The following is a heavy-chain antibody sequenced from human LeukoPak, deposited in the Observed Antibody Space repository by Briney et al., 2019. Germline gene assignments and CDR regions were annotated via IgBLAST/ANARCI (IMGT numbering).Heavy chain of an antibody. V-gene: IGHV3-23*01. CDR1: GFTFSSYA. CDR2: IGAGGTFT. D-gene: IGHD3-10*01. CDR3: ARGRFGELSVATFDI. Sequence: PGGSLRLSCTASGFTFSSYAVNWVRQAQGKGLEWVSGIGAGGTFTYCADSVKGRFTISRDNSRNTLYLQMNSLRADDTAVYYCARGRFGELSVATFDIWGQGTMVTVSS. J-gene: IGHJ3*02.